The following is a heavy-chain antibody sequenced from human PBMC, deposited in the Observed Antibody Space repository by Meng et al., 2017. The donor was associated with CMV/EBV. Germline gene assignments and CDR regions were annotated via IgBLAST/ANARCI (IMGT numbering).Heavy chain of an antibody. CDR3: ARASGRSSGWYSLFDY. D-gene: IGHD6-13*01. V-gene: IGHV3-7*01. CDR2: IKKDGGDK. J-gene: IGHJ4*02. Sequence: FTFSIYWMSWVRQAPGKGLEWVANIKKDGGDKYYVDSVKGRFTISRDNAKNSLYLQMNSLRADDTAVYYCARASGRSSGWYSLFDYWGQGTLVTVSS. CDR1: FTFSIYW.